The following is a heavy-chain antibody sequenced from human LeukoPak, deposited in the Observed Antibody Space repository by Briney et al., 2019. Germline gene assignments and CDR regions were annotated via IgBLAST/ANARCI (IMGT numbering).Heavy chain of an antibody. CDR1: GGSISSYY. CDR2: INHSGST. V-gene: IGHV4-34*01. D-gene: IGHD3-22*01. Sequence: SETLSLTCTVSGGSISSYYWSWIRQPPGKGLEWIGEINHSGSTNYNPSLKSRVTISVDTSKNQFSLKLSSVTAADTAVYYCARGNSYYDSSGAFDYWGQGTLVTVSS. J-gene: IGHJ4*02. CDR3: ARGNSYYDSSGAFDY.